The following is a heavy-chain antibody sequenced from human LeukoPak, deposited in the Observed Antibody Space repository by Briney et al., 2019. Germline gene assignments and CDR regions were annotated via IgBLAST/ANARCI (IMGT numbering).Heavy chain of an antibody. J-gene: IGHJ4*02. CDR3: ARDRHGDY. Sequence: GGSLRLSCAASGFTFSSYWMYWVCQAPGKGLVWVSHINNDGSGTNYADSVKGRFTISRDNAKNTLYLQMNSLRADDTAVYYCARDRHGDYWGQGTLVTVSS. CDR1: GFTFSSYW. CDR2: INNDGSGT. V-gene: IGHV3-74*01.